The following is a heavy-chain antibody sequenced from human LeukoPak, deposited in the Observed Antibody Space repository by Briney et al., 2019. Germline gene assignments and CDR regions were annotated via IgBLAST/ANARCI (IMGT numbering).Heavy chain of an antibody. J-gene: IGHJ4*02. CDR1: GGSFSGYY. Sequence: SETLSITCAVYGGSFSGYYWSWIRQPPGKGLEWIGEINHSGSTNYNPSLKSRVTISVDTSKNQFSLKLSSVTAADTAVYYCATRGKFRDYWGQGTLVTVSS. V-gene: IGHV4-34*01. CDR2: INHSGST. D-gene: IGHD3-10*01. CDR3: ATRGKFRDY.